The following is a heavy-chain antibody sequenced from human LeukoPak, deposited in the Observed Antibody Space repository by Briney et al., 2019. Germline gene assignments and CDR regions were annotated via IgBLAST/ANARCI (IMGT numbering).Heavy chain of an antibody. V-gene: IGHV3-48*04. D-gene: IGHD3-16*01. Sequence: GGSLRLSCAASGFTFSSYSMNWVRQAPGKGLEWVSYISSSSSTIYYADSVKGRFTVSRDNAKSSLYLQMNSLRAEDTAVYYCAREKGEWGQGTLVTVSS. J-gene: IGHJ4*02. CDR1: GFTFSSYS. CDR3: AREKGE. CDR2: ISSSSSTI.